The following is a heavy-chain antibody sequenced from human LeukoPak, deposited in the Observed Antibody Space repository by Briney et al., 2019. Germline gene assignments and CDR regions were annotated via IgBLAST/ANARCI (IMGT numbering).Heavy chain of an antibody. D-gene: IGHD3-16*02. CDR2: IYYSGST. J-gene: IGHJ4*02. V-gene: IGHV4-59*01. CDR1: GGSISSYY. Sequence: PSETLSLTCTVSGGSISSYYWSWIRQPPGKGLEWIGYIYYSGSTNYNPSLKSRVTISVKTSKNQFSLKLRSVTAADTAVYCCAGDSLYDYVWGSYRFFDYWGQGTLVTVSS. CDR3: AGDSLYDYVWGSYRFFDY.